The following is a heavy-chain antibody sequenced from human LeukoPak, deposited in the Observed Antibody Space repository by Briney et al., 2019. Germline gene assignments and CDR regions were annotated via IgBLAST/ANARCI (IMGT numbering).Heavy chain of an antibody. V-gene: IGHV3-21*01. CDR2: ISSSSTYI. D-gene: IGHD3-10*01. CDR3: ARDLRHELPMRDY. J-gene: IGHJ4*02. Sequence: PGWSLRLSCAASGFTFSSYTMNWVRQAAGKGLKWVSSISSSSTYIFYADSVKGRFTISRDNAKNSLYLQMNSLRAEDTAVYYCARDLRHELPMRDYWGQGTLVTVSS. CDR1: GFTFSSYT.